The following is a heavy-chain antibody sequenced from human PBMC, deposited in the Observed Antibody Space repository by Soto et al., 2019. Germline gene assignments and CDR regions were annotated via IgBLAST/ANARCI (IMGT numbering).Heavy chain of an antibody. Sequence: EVQLVESGGGLVKPGGSLRLSCAASGFTFSNAWMSWVRQAPGKGLEWVGRIKSKTDGGTTDYAAPVKGRFTISRDDSKNTLYLQMNSLKTEDTAVYYCTTGMCSSTSCHYYYYYYGMDAWGQGTTVTVSS. D-gene: IGHD2-2*01. V-gene: IGHV3-15*01. CDR3: TTGMCSSTSCHYYYYYYGMDA. J-gene: IGHJ6*02. CDR1: GFTFSNAW. CDR2: IKSKTDGGTT.